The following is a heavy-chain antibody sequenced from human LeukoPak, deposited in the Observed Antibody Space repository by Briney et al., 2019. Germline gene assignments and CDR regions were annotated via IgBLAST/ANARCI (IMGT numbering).Heavy chain of an antibody. D-gene: IGHD6-19*01. V-gene: IGHV4-59*01. CDR1: GGSISSYY. CDR3: ARGSSSGWYGLDY. CDR2: IFYSGST. Sequence: SETLSLTCTVSGGSISSYYWSWIRQPPGKGLEWIGYIFYSGSTNYNPSLKSRVTISVDTSKNQFSLKLSSVTAADTAVYYCARGSSSGWYGLDYWGQGTLVTVSS. J-gene: IGHJ4*02.